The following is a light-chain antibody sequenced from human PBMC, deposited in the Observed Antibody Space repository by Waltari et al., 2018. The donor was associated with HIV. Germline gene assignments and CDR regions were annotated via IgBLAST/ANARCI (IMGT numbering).Light chain of an antibody. J-gene: IGKJ3*01. CDR2: DVS. CDR1: QDISNY. V-gene: IGKV1-33*01. Sequence: DIHLTQSPSSLSASVGDRVTITCQASQDISNYFNWVHHKPGRAPQLLIYDVSNLETGVPSRFTGSGSGTKFSLTITNLQPGDIGIFYCQEYDAVRGGFIFGPGT. CDR3: QEYDAVRGGFI.